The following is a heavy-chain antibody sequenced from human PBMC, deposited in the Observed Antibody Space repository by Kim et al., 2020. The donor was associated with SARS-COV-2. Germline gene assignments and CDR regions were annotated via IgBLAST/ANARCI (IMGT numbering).Heavy chain of an antibody. V-gene: IGHV7-4-1*02. D-gene: IGHD1-26*01. Sequence: ASVKVSCKASGYTFTSYAMNWVRQAPGQGLEWMGWINTNTGNPTYAQGFTGRFVFSLDTSVSTAYLQISSLKAEDTAVYYCARKSGSYISYPYYYYGMDVWGQGTTVTVSS. CDR1: GYTFTSYA. J-gene: IGHJ6*02. CDR3: ARKSGSYISYPYYYYGMDV. CDR2: INTNTGNP.